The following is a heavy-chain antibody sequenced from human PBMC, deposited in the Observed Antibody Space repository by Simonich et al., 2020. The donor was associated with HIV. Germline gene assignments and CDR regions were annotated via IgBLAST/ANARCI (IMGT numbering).Heavy chain of an antibody. D-gene: IGHD6-13*01. Sequence: QVQLQQWGAGLLKPSETLSLICAVYGGSFTGYYWSWIRQPPGKGLGGIGEINHSGSTNYNPSLKSRVTISIDTSKNQFSLNLTSVTAADTAVYYCAREGGSSRRKYFQHWGQGTLVTVSS. CDR3: AREGGSSRRKYFQH. V-gene: IGHV4-34*01. CDR2: INHSGST. CDR1: GGSFTGYY. J-gene: IGHJ1*01.